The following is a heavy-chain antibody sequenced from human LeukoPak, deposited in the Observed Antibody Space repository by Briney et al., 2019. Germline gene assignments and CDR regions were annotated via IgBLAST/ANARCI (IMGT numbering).Heavy chain of an antibody. V-gene: IGHV3-23*01. Sequence: GSRRLSWAAAGFTFSSYAISWVRQAPGKGLEWVSAISGMGGSTYYADSVQRQLQISRDNSKNTLYLQMNSLRAEHTAVYYCAKDLGGYVRALLHYGGQGTLVTLSS. CDR1: GFTFSSYA. D-gene: IGHD5-12*01. CDR3: AKDLGGYVRALLHY. J-gene: IGHJ4*02. CDR2: ISGMGGST.